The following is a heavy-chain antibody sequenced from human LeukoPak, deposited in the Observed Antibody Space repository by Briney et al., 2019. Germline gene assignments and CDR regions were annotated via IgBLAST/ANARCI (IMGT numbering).Heavy chain of an antibody. Sequence: ASVKVSCKASGYTFTSYDINWVRQATGQGLEWMGWMNPNSGNTGYAQKFQGRVTMTRNTSISTAYMELSSLRSEDTAVYYCATHCYGLQAFDYWGQGTLVTVSS. D-gene: IGHD2-2*01. J-gene: IGHJ4*02. CDR1: GYTFTSYD. V-gene: IGHV1-8*01. CDR2: MNPNSGNT. CDR3: ATHCYGLQAFDY.